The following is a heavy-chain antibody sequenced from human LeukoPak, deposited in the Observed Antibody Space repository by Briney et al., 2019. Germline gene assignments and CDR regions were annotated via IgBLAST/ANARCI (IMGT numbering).Heavy chain of an antibody. CDR3: AEEIEVGAYPDY. J-gene: IGHJ4*02. CDR1: GFTFSSYG. Sequence: GRSLRLSCAASGFTFSSYGMHWVRQAPGKGLEWVAVISYDGSNKYYADSVKGRFTISRDNSKNTLYLQMNSLRAEDTAVYYCAEEIEVGAYPDYWGQGTLVTVSS. CDR2: ISYDGSNK. V-gene: IGHV3-30*18. D-gene: IGHD1-26*01.